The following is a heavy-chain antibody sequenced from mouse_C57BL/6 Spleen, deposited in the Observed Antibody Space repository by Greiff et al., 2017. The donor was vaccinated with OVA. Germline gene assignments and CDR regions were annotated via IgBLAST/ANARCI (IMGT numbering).Heavy chain of an antibody. CDR1: GFTFSDYG. J-gene: IGHJ1*03. Sequence: DVHLVESGGGLVKPGGSLKLSCAASGFTFSDYGMHWVRQAPEKGLEWVAYISSGSSTIYYADTVKGRFTISRDNAKNTLFLQMTSLRSEDTAMYYCARPVVASRYFDVWGTGTTVTVSS. CDR2: ISSGSSTI. V-gene: IGHV5-17*01. D-gene: IGHD1-1*01. CDR3: ARPVVASRYFDV.